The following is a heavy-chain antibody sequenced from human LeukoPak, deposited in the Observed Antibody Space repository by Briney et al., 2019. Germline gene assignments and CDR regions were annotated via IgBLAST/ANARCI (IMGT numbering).Heavy chain of an antibody. J-gene: IGHJ4*02. CDR2: FYYSGST. V-gene: IGHV4-39*02. Sequence: PSETLSLTCTVSGGSITNNNYYWDWIRQPPGKGLEWIGDFYYSGSTHYNPSLKSRVTISADTSKNHFSLKLSSVTAADTAIYYCAREMTGYYMYYFDYWGQGTLVTVSS. CDR1: GGSITNNNYY. D-gene: IGHD3-9*01. CDR3: AREMTGYYMYYFDY.